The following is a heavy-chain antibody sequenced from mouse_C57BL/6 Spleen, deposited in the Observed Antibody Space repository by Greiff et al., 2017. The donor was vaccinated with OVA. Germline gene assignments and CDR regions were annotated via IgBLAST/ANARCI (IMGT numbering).Heavy chain of an antibody. CDR2: ISGGGGNT. Sequence: EVHLVESGGGLVKPGGSLKLSCAASGFTFSSYTMSWVRQTPEKRLEWVATISGGGGNTYYPDSVQGRFTISRDNAKNTLYLQMSSLRSEDTALYYCARVGSSYGWYFDVWGTGTTVTVSS. CDR3: ARVGSSYGWYFDV. CDR1: GFTFSSYT. D-gene: IGHD1-1*01. V-gene: IGHV5-9*01. J-gene: IGHJ1*03.